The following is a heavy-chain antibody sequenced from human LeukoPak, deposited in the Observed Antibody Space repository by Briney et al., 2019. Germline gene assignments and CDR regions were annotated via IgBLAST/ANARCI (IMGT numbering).Heavy chain of an antibody. J-gene: IGHJ4*02. Sequence: SVKVSCKASGGTFSSFAISWVRQVPGQGLEWMGRIIPILDIPNYAQKFQGRVTITADKSTNTVYMELSSLRSEDTAVYYCAMNGGPRDYVWGDWGQGTLVTVAS. V-gene: IGHV1-69*04. D-gene: IGHD3-16*01. CDR3: AMNGGPRDYVWGD. CDR1: GGTFSSFA. CDR2: IIPILDIP.